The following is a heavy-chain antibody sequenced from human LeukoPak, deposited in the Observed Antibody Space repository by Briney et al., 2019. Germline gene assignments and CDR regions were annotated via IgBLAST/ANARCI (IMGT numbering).Heavy chain of an antibody. Sequence: GGSLRLSCAASGFTFSSYEMNWVRQAPGKGLEWVSYIGISDSDIYYADSVRGRFTISRDNAKNSLYLEMNTLRAEDTAVYYCARDPTYYYGSGSFSHYYGMDVWGQGTTVTVSS. CDR2: IGISDSDI. CDR1: GFTFSSYE. D-gene: IGHD3-10*01. J-gene: IGHJ6*02. CDR3: ARDPTYYYGSGSFSHYYGMDV. V-gene: IGHV3-48*03.